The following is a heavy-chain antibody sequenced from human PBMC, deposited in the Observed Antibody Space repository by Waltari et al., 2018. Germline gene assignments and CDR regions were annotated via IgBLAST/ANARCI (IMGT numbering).Heavy chain of an antibody. D-gene: IGHD2-2*01. V-gene: IGHV4-30-2*01. CDR3: ARGGDCSSTSCHFDY. CDR1: GGSISSGGYS. J-gene: IGHJ4*02. CDR2: IYHSGRT. Sequence: QLQLQESGSGLVKPSQTLSLTCAVSGGSISSGGYSWSWIRQPPGKGLEWIGYIYHSGRTYYNPSLKSRVTISVDRSKNQFSLKLSSVTAADTAVYYCARGGDCSSTSCHFDYWGQGTLVTVSS.